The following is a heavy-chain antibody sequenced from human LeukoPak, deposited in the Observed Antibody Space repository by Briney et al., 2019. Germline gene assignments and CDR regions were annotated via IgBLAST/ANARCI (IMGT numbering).Heavy chain of an antibody. CDR1: GYTFTSYD. D-gene: IGHD6-13*01. J-gene: IGHJ3*02. Sequence: GASVKVSSKASGYTFTSYDINWVRQATGQGLEWMGWMNPNSGNTGYAQKFQGRVTITRNTSISTAYMELSSLRSEDTAVYYCARVRPRRAAGYAFDIWGQGTMVTVSS. CDR3: ARVRPRRAAGYAFDI. V-gene: IGHV1-8*03. CDR2: MNPNSGNT.